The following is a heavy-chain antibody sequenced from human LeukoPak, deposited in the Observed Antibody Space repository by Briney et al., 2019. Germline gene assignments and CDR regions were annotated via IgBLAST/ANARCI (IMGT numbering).Heavy chain of an antibody. D-gene: IGHD6-13*01. Sequence: SETLSLTCGVSGGSISSGKWWSWVRQPPGKGLEWIGEISHSGSPNYNPSLKSRLTISVDLSKNQFSLDLRSVTAADTAVYYCARDAAAGYSLACWGQGTLVTVSS. CDR2: ISHSGSP. V-gene: IGHV4/OR15-8*01. CDR1: GGSISSGKW. J-gene: IGHJ4*02. CDR3: ARDAAAGYSLAC.